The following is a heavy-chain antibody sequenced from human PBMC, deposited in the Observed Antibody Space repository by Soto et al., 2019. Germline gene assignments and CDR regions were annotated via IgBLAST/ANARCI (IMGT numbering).Heavy chain of an antibody. CDR2: ISYDGSNK. CDR1: GFTFSSYA. CDR3: ARETYKITMIVVVIKIGYFDL. V-gene: IGHV3-30-3*01. J-gene: IGHJ2*01. Sequence: QVQLVESGGGVVQPGRSLRLSCAASGFTFSSYAMHWVRQAPGKGLEWVAVISYDGSNKYYADSVKGRFTISRDNSKNTLYLQMNSLRAEDTAVYYCARETYKITMIVVVIKIGYFDLWGRRTLVTVSS. D-gene: IGHD3-22*01.